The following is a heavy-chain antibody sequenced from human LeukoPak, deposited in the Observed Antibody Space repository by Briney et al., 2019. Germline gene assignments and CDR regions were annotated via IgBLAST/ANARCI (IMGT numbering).Heavy chain of an antibody. D-gene: IGHD2-15*01. V-gene: IGHV3-48*01. CDR2: ISSTSSTI. Sequence: GGSLRLSCAASGFTFSTYGMNWVRQAPGKGLEWVSFISSTSSTIYYADSVKGRFTISRDNAKNSLYLQMNSLRAEDTAVYYCARDIIVVVATDYYFDYWGQGTLVTVSS. CDR3: ARDIIVVVATDYYFDY. CDR1: GFTFSTYG. J-gene: IGHJ4*02.